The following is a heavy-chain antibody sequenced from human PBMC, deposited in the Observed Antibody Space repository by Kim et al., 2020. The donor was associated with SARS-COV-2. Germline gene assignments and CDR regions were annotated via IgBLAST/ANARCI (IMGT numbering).Heavy chain of an antibody. CDR1: GGSISSGSYY. CDR2: IYTSGST. CDR3: ASAGPGVFGPPSYYYYGMDV. D-gene: IGHD3-3*01. Sequence: SETLSLTCTVSGGSISSGSYYWSWIRQPAGKGPEWIGRIYTSGSTNYNPSLKSRVTISVDTSKNQFSLKLSSVTAADTAVYYCASAGPGVFGPPSYYYYGMDVWGQGTTVTVSS. V-gene: IGHV4-61*02. J-gene: IGHJ6*02.